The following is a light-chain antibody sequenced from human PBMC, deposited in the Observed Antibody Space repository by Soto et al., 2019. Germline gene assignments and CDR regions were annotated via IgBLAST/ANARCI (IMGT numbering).Light chain of an antibody. J-gene: IGKJ5*01. CDR2: DAS. Sequence: DIKMTQSPSSLSASLGDRVTITCQASQDISNYLNWYQQKPGKAPKLLIYDASNLETGVPSRFSGSGSGTDFTFTISSLQPEDIATYYCQQYDNLPTFGQGTRLEI. CDR1: QDISNY. CDR3: QQYDNLPT. V-gene: IGKV1-33*01.